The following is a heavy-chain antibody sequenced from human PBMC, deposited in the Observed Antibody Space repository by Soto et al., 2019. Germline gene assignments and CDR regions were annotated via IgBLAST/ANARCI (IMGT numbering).Heavy chain of an antibody. V-gene: IGHV1-69*01. J-gene: IGHJ6*02. CDR1: GGTFSSYA. CDR3: ARDRAWNRLDYYGMDV. CDR2: IIPIFGTA. D-gene: IGHD1-1*01. Sequence: QVQLVQSGAEVKKPGSSVKVSCKASGGTFSSYAISWVRQAPGQGLEWMGGIIPIFGTANYAQKFHGRVTITADESTSTAYMELSSLRSEDTAVYYCARDRAWNRLDYYGMDVWGQGTTVTVSS.